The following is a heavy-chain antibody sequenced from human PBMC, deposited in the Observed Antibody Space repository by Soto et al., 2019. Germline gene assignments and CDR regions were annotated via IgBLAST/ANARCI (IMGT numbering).Heavy chain of an antibody. CDR1: GFTFSSYA. D-gene: IGHD6-19*01. CDR2: ISCSGGST. CDR3: ARRSSGWDFDY. J-gene: IGHJ4*02. V-gene: IGHV3-23*01. Sequence: EVQLLESGGGLVQPGGSLRLSCAASGFTFSSYAMSWIRQAPGKGLEWVSAISCSGGSTYYADSVKGRFTISRDNSKNTLYLQMNSLRAEDTAVYYCARRSSGWDFDYWGQGPLVTVSS.